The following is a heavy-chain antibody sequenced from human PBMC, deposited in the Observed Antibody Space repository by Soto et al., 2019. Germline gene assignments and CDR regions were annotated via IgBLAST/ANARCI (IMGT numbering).Heavy chain of an antibody. CDR1: GYTLTELS. Sequence: ASVKVSCKVSGYTLTELSMHWVRQAHGKGLEWMGGFDPEDGETIYAQKFQGRVTMAEDTYTDTAYMELSSLRSEDTDVYYCATLNGYAFDYWGQGTLVTVSS. J-gene: IGHJ4*02. CDR3: ATLNGYAFDY. CDR2: FDPEDGET. D-gene: IGHD5-12*01. V-gene: IGHV1-24*01.